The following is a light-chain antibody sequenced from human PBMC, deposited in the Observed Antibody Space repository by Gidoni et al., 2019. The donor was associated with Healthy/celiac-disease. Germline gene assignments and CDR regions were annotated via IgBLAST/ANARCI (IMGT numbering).Light chain of an antibody. CDR2: AAS. J-gene: IGKJ3*01. V-gene: IGKV1-39*01. Sequence: DIKMTQSPSSLSASVGDRVTITCRASQSISSYLNWYQQKPGKAPKLLIYAASSLQSGVPSRFRGSGAGTDVTLTISSLQPEDFATYYCQQSYSTPPIFTFGPGTKVDIK. CDR1: QSISSY. CDR3: QQSYSTPPIFT.